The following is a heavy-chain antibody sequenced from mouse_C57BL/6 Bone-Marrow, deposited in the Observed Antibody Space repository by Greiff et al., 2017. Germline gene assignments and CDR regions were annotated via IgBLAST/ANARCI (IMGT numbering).Heavy chain of an antibody. V-gene: IGHV1-69*01. D-gene: IGHD2-1*01. Sequence: QVQLQQPGAELVMPGASVKLSCKASGYTFTSYWMHWVKQRPGQGLEWIGEIDPSDSYTNYNQKSKGKSTLTVDKSSSTAYMQLSSLTSEDSAVYYCARRWLYYGNDYYAMDYWGQGTSVTVSS. CDR3: ARRWLYYGNDYYAMDY. CDR1: GYTFTSYW. CDR2: IDPSDSYT. J-gene: IGHJ4*01.